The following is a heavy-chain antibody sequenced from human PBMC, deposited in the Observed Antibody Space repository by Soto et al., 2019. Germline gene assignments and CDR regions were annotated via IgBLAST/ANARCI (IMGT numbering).Heavy chain of an antibody. CDR1: GFTFSSYS. J-gene: IGHJ3*02. CDR2: ISSSSSTI. CDR3: ARAEGRGRTSVVAAKSDAFDI. Sequence: EVQLVESGGGLVQPGGSLRLSCAASGFTFSSYSMNWVRQAPGKGLEWVSYISSSSSTIYYADSVKGRFTISRDNAKNSLYLQMNSLRDEDTAVYYCARAEGRGRTSVVAAKSDAFDIWGQGTMVTVSS. D-gene: IGHD2-15*01. V-gene: IGHV3-48*02.